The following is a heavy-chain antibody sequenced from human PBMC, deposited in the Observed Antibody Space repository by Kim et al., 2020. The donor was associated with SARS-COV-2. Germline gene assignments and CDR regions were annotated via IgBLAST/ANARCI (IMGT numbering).Heavy chain of an antibody. CDR1: GFQFTDHY. D-gene: IGHD6-25*01. CDR3: ARDPAAAMDV. J-gene: IGHJ6*02. CDR2: TTNKNNIYTT. Sequence: GGSLRLSCAASGFQFTDHYMDWVRQAPGKGLEWLSRTTNKNNIYTTYAPSVKGRFTVSRDDSKNSLFLQMNSLQSEDTAVYFCARDPAAAMDVWGQGTTV. V-gene: IGHV3-72*01.